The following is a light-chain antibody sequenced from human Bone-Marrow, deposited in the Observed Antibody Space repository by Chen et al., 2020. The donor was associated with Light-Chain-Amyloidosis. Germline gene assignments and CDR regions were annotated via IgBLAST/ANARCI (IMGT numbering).Light chain of an antibody. CDR3: QQYHSYSQT. V-gene: IGKV1-5*03. CDR2: QTS. CDR1: QSIDSW. J-gene: IGKJ1*01. Sequence: DIQMTQSPSTLSASVGDRVTITCRASQSIDSWLAWYQQKPGQAPKLLIYQTSTLKSGVPSRFSGSGSGTEYTLTISSLEPDDFATYYCQQYHSYSQTFGHGTKGEIK.